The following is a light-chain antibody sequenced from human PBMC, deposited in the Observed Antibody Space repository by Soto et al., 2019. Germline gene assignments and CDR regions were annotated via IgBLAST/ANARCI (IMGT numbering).Light chain of an antibody. CDR2: GNN. Sequence: QSVLTQPPSVSGAPGQRVTISCTWSSSNIGAGYDVHWYQQLPGTAPKLLISGNNNRPSGVPDRFSGSRSGTSASLAITGLQAEDEADYYCQSYDSSLSGVVFGGGTKLTVL. CDR1: SSNIGAGYD. V-gene: IGLV1-40*01. J-gene: IGLJ3*02. CDR3: QSYDSSLSGVV.